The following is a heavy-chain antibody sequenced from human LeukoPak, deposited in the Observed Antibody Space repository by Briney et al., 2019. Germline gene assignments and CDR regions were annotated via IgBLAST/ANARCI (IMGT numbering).Heavy chain of an antibody. J-gene: IGHJ5*02. CDR1: GFTFSSYS. CDR3: ARDKVGATSRNWFDP. V-gene: IGHV3-21*01. Sequence: GGSLRLSCAASGFTFSSYSMNWVRQAPGKGLEWVSSISSSSSYIYYADSVKGRFTISRDNAKNSLYLQMNSLRAEDTAVYYCARDKVGATSRNWFDPWGEGTLVTVSS. D-gene: IGHD1-26*01. CDR2: ISSSSSYI.